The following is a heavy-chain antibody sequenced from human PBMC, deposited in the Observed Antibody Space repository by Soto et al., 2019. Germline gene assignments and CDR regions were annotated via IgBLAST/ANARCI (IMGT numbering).Heavy chain of an antibody. J-gene: IGHJ5*02. CDR2: IYSSGST. V-gene: IGHV4-4*07. Sequence: PSETLSLMCTVAGGDINSYYWTWIRQPAGKGLEWIGRIYSSGSTKYNPSLQSRVTMSLDTSKNQFSLRLTSVTAADTAVYYCARGQRFSDWFDPWGQVTLVTVSS. D-gene: IGHD3-3*01. CDR3: ARGQRFSDWFDP. CDR1: GGDINSYY.